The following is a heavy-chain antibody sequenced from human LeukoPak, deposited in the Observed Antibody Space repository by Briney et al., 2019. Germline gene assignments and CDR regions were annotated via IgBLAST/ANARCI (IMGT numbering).Heavy chain of an antibody. D-gene: IGHD3-22*01. J-gene: IGHJ4*02. CDR3: ARVIHNNYYDSWDFDY. CDR2: VDHRGST. V-gene: IGHV4-61*08. Sequence: SETLSPTCTVSGGSISSGGYYWSWIRQPPGKGLEWIGEVDHRGSTTYNPSLEGRITISADTSKNQFSLKLSSVTAADTAVYYCARVIHNNYYDSWDFDYWGQGTLVTVSS. CDR1: GGSISSGGYY.